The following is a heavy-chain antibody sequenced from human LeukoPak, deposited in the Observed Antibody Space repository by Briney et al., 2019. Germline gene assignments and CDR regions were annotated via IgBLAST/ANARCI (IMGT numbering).Heavy chain of an antibody. D-gene: IGHD3-3*01. V-gene: IGHV3-23*01. Sequence: PGGSLRLSCAASGFTFSTYAMSWVRQPPGKGLEWVSTVSGSGGSTYYADSVKGRFTISRDNSKNTLYLQMNSLRAEDTALYYCARENSYYDFWSGYYLPYYYYYYMDVWGKGTTVTVSS. CDR1: GFTFSTYA. CDR3: ARENSYYDFWSGYYLPYYYYYYMDV. CDR2: VSGSGGST. J-gene: IGHJ6*03.